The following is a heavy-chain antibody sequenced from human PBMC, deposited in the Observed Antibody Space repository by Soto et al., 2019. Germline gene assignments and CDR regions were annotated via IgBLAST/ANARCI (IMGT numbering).Heavy chain of an antibody. CDR2: IYWDDDK. Sequence: QITLKESGPTLVKPTQTLTLTCTFSGFSLSTSGVGVGWIRQPPGKALEWLALIYWDDDKRYSPSLKSRLTITKDTSKNQVVLTMTNMDPVDTATYYCAHNVDLGELSINWGYWGQGTLVTVSS. D-gene: IGHD3-16*02. V-gene: IGHV2-5*02. J-gene: IGHJ4*02. CDR3: AHNVDLGELSINWGY. CDR1: GFSLSTSGVG.